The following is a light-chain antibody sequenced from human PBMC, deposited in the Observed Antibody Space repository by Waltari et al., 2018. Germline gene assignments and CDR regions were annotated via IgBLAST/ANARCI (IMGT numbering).Light chain of an antibody. CDR3: YSKDTDGGSQGK. CDR1: GLPKQY. CDR2: DDN. J-gene: IGLJ2*01. Sequence: YDLTHPPSVSVSPGQTAAITSPGDGLPKQYTFWYQQKSGQAPVLVMYDDNKRPSGIPGRFSGSSAGTVATLTITGAQVDDEADYYCYSKDTDGGSQGKIGGGTKLTVL. V-gene: IGLV3-10*01.